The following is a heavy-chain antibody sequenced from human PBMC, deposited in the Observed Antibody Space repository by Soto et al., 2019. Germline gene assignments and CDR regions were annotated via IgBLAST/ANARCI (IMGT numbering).Heavy chain of an antibody. CDR1: GDSISSYY. D-gene: IGHD3-22*01. Sequence: QVQLQESGPGLVKPSETLSLTCAVSGDSISSYYCMWIRQPPGKGLESIGYLYYGRSANYNPSLKXPFTXSXYTSTNQCSLTLSSMTAADTAVYYCALRSMAVVPEYWGQGTLVTVSS. V-gene: IGHV4-59*01. CDR3: ALRSMAVVPEY. CDR2: LYYGRSA. J-gene: IGHJ4*02.